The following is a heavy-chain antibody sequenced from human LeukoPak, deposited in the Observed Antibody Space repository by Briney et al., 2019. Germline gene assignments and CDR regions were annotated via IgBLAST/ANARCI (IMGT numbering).Heavy chain of an antibody. Sequence: SETLSLTCAASGYSISSAYYWGWIRQPPGKGLEWIESDYHSGSTYYKPSLQSRATISVDTSKNQFSLKLSSVTAADTAVYYCARRTERAFDIGGQGTMVTVSS. V-gene: IGHV4-38-2*01. CDR2: DYHSGST. D-gene: IGHD1/OR15-1a*01. J-gene: IGHJ3*02. CDR1: GYSISSAYY. CDR3: ARRTERAFDI.